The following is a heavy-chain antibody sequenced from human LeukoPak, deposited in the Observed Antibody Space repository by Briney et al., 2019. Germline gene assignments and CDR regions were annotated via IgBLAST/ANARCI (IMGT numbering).Heavy chain of an antibody. D-gene: IGHD3-10*02. CDR3: TAKPYVSVRDY. Sequence: GGSLRLSCAVSGFTVDSAFVNWVRQPPGKGLECVGLIKSKADSGTIEYAAPVKGRFTISRDDSKNRLLPQMSSLKTEDTAVYSWTAKPYVSVRDYWGQGTLVTVSS. CDR2: IKSKADSGTI. CDR1: GFTVDSAF. J-gene: IGHJ4*02. V-gene: IGHV3-15*01.